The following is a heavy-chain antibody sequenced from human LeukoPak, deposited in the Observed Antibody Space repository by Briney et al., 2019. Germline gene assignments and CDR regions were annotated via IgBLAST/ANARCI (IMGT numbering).Heavy chain of an antibody. Sequence: VSVKVSCKASGYSFANYGISWVRQAPGQGLEWMGWISAYNGNTKYAQKVLGRVTMTTDTSTTTAYMELRSLRSDDTAVYYCAKDPPPYSSGWYLPGYYFDYWGQGTLVTVSS. V-gene: IGHV1-18*01. CDR3: AKDPPPYSSGWYLPGYYFDY. J-gene: IGHJ4*02. CDR1: GYSFANYG. CDR2: ISAYNGNT. D-gene: IGHD6-19*01.